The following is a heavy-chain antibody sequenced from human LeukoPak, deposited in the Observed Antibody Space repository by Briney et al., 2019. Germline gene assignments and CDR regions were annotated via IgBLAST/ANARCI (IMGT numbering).Heavy chain of an antibody. CDR3: AKRGSYYLGYFDY. J-gene: IGHJ4*02. CDR2: IKEDGSEK. CDR1: GFRFSSFW. Sequence: PGGSLRLSCAASGFRFSSFWMSWVRQAPGKGLEWVANIKEDGSEKYYVDSVKGRFTISRDNAKESLYLQMNSLRAEDTAVYYCAKRGSYYLGYFDYWGQGTLVTVSS. D-gene: IGHD1-26*01. V-gene: IGHV3-7*01.